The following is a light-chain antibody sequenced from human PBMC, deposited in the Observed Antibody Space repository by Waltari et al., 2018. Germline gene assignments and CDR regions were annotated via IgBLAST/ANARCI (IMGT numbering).Light chain of an antibody. Sequence: QSVLTQPPSVSGAPGHSVTIPCTGSRSKIEAGDDLHWYQQLPGAAPKLLIYAVVNRPSGVPDRFYGSKSGTSASLAINGLQAEDEAIYYCQSYDSSLNAVFGGGTKVTVL. CDR2: AVV. J-gene: IGLJ3*02. CDR3: QSYDSSLNAV. CDR1: RSKIEAGDD. V-gene: IGLV1-40*01.